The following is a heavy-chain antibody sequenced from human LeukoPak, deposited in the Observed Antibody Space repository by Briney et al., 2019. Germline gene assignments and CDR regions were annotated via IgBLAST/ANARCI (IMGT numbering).Heavy chain of an antibody. CDR3: ARGRGTAMSWLDP. CDR1: GGSISNSY. J-gene: IGHJ5*02. V-gene: IGHV4-59*01. Sequence: PSETLSLTCTVSGGSISNSYWSWIRQPPGRGLEWIGYIYYSGTTNYNPSLKSRVTISADTSKKKFSLKLNSVTAADTAVYYCARGRGTAMSWLDPWGQGTLVTVSS. D-gene: IGHD3-10*01. CDR2: IYYSGTT.